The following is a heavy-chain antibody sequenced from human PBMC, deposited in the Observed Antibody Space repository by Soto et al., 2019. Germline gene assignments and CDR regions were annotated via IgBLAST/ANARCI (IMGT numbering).Heavy chain of an antibody. CDR3: ASALLDYGDYYFDY. V-gene: IGHV4-4*07. Sequence: SETLSLTCTVSGGSISSYYWSWIRQPAGKGLEWIGRIYTSGSTNYNPSLKSRVTMSVDTSKNQFSLKLRSVTAADMAVYYCASALLDYGDYYFDYWGQGTLVTVSS. CDR1: GGSISSYY. CDR2: IYTSGST. J-gene: IGHJ4*02. D-gene: IGHD4-17*01.